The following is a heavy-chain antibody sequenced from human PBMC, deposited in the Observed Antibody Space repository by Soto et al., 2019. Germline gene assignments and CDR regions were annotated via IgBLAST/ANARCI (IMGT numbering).Heavy chain of an antibody. Sequence: GGSLRLSCAASGFTFSSYGMHWVRQAPGKGLEWVAVIWYDGSNKYYADSVKGRFTISRDNSKNTLYLQMNSLRAEDTAVYYCARDRGVQYCSGGSCYLGPRISKNYYFDYWGQGTLVTVSS. D-gene: IGHD2-15*01. CDR2: IWYDGSNK. J-gene: IGHJ4*02. CDR3: ARDRGVQYCSGGSCYLGPRISKNYYFDY. V-gene: IGHV3-33*01. CDR1: GFTFSSYG.